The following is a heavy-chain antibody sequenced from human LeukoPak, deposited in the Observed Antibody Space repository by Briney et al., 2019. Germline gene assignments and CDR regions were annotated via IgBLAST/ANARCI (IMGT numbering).Heavy chain of an antibody. D-gene: IGHD6-13*01. Sequence: GGSLRLSCAASGFTFSSYVMHWVRQAPGKGLEWVAIISYDGSNEYYADSVKGRFTISRDNSKNTLYLQMNSLRAADTAVYYCARVMAYSSSWNYFDYWGQGTLVTVSS. V-gene: IGHV3-30*04. CDR2: ISYDGSNE. J-gene: IGHJ4*02. CDR3: ARVMAYSSSWNYFDY. CDR1: GFTFSSYV.